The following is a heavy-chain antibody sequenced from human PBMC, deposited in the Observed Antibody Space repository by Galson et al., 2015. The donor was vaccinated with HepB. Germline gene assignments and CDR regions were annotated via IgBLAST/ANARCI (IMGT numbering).Heavy chain of an antibody. J-gene: IGHJ5*01. Sequence: TLSLTCTVSGGSISRRNYYWGWIRQSPGKGLEWIGSIHDSGSTYYNPSLRRRVTISRDTSKRQFSLKLSSVTAADTAVYYCARDFGIDYGDGWFDSWGQGTLVTVSS. V-gene: IGHV4-39*07. CDR1: GGSISRRNYY. CDR3: ARDFGIDYGDGWFDS. CDR2: IHDSGST. D-gene: IGHD4-17*01.